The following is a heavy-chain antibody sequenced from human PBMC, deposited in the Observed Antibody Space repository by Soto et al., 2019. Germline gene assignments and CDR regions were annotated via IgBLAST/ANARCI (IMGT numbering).Heavy chain of an antibody. J-gene: IGHJ6*02. Sequence: QVQLQESGPGLVKPSQTLSLTCTVSGGSISSGGYYWSWIRQHPGKGLEWIGYIYYSGSTYYNPSLKRRVTISVDTSKNPFPRKLSSVTAADTAVYYCARDRSRSAPEGYYGMDVWGQGTTVTVSS. V-gene: IGHV4-31*03. CDR1: GGSISSGGYY. CDR3: ARDRSRSAPEGYYGMDV. CDR2: IYYSGST.